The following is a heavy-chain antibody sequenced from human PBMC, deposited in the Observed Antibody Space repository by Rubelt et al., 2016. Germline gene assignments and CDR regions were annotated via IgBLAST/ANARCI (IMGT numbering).Heavy chain of an antibody. CDR3: ARDRGGYYFDY. CDR1: GYTFTSYG. J-gene: IGHJ4*02. D-gene: IGHD2-15*01. CDR2: ISAYNGNT. V-gene: IGHV1-18*01. Sequence: QVQLVQSGAEVKKPGASVKVSCKASGYTFTSYGISWVRQAPGQGLEWMGWISAYNGNTNYAQKLQVRFTMTTDTSTRTGYMELRILRSDDTAVYYCARDRGGYYFDYGGQGTLVTVSS.